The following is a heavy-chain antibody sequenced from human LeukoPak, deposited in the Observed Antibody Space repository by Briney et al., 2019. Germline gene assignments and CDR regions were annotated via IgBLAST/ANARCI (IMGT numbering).Heavy chain of an antibody. CDR1: GYTFTGYY. J-gene: IGHJ4*02. D-gene: IGHD4-17*01. CDR2: INANSGGT. V-gene: IGHV1-2*02. Sequence: GASVKGSCKASGYTFTGYYIPWVRQAPGQGLVWMAWINANSGGTNYAQKFQGRVTMTRDTSISTAYMELSRLRSDDTAVYYCARGETTVTYFDYWGQGTLVTVSS. CDR3: ARGETTVTYFDY.